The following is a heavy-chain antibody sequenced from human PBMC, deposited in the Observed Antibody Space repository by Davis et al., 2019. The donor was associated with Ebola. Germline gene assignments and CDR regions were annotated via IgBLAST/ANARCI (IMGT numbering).Heavy chain of an antibody. Sequence: GESLKISCAASGFTFSGSAMHWVRQASGKGLEWVGRIRSKANSYATAYAASVKGRFTISRDDSKNTAYLQMNSLKTEDTAVYYCTRHRDSSGYDFGRGQGTLVTVSS. CDR1: GFTFSGSA. CDR3: TRHRDSSGYDFG. D-gene: IGHD5-12*01. CDR2: IRSKANSYAT. V-gene: IGHV3-73*01. J-gene: IGHJ4*02.